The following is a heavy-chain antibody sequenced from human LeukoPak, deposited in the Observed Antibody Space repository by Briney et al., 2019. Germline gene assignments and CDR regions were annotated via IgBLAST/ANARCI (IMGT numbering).Heavy chain of an antibody. Sequence: GGSLRLSCAASGFTFSSYWMSWVRQAPGEGLEWVANIKQDGSEKYYVDSVKGRFTISRDNAKNSLYLQMNSLRAEDTAVYYCARVPGYSSGWYSYWGQGTLVTVSS. CDR1: GFTFSSYW. D-gene: IGHD6-19*01. CDR2: IKQDGSEK. J-gene: IGHJ4*02. CDR3: ARVPGYSSGWYSY. V-gene: IGHV3-7*01.